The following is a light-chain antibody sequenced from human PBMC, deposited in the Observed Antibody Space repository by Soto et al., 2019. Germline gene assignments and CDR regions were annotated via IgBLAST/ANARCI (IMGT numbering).Light chain of an antibody. J-gene: IGLJ1*01. Sequence: QSVRTQPASVSGSPGQSFTISCTGTSSDVGTNNYVSWYQQHPGKAPKLIIYEVSGRPSGVSNRFSGSKSGNTASLTISGLQAEDEADYYCCSYSSSTDYVFGTGTKVTVL. CDR3: CSYSSSTDYV. CDR2: EVS. V-gene: IGLV2-14*01. CDR1: SSDVGTNNY.